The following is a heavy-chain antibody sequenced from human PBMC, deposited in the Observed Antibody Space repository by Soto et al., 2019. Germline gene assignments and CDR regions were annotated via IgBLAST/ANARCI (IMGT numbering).Heavy chain of an antibody. J-gene: IGHJ6*02. CDR2: IIPIFGTA. V-gene: IGHV1-69*12. CDR3: ARDGDIVATLVYGMDV. D-gene: IGHD5-12*01. CDR1: GGTFSSYA. Sequence: QVQLVQSGAEVKKPGSSVKVSCKASGGTFSSYAISWVRQAPGQGLEWMGGIIPIFGTANYAQKFQGRVTITADESTSTAYMERSSLRSEDTAVYYCARDGDIVATLVYGMDVWGQGTTVTVSS.